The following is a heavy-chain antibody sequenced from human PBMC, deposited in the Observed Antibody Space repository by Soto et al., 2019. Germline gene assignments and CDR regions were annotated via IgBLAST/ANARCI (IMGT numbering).Heavy chain of an antibody. V-gene: IGHV4-34*01. Sequence: SETLSLTCAVYGGSFSGYYWSWIRQPPGKGLEWIGEINHSGSTNYNPSLKSRVTISVDTSKNQFSLKLSSVTAADTAVYYCASVTYYDFWSGHNYGMDVWGQGTTVTVSS. D-gene: IGHD3-3*01. J-gene: IGHJ6*02. CDR1: GGSFSGYY. CDR3: ASVTYYDFWSGHNYGMDV. CDR2: INHSGST.